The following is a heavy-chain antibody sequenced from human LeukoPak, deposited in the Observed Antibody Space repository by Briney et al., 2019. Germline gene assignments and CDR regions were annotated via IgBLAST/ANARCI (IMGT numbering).Heavy chain of an antibody. V-gene: IGHV4-34*01. CDR2: INHSGST. Sequence: SETLSLTCAVYGGSFSGYYWSWIRQPPGKGLEWIGEINHSGSTNYNPSLKSRVPMSVDTSKNQFSLKLSSVTAADTAVYYCARDSAGPQDYWGQGTLVTVSS. CDR3: ARDSAGPQDY. D-gene: IGHD6-13*01. J-gene: IGHJ4*02. CDR1: GGSFSGYY.